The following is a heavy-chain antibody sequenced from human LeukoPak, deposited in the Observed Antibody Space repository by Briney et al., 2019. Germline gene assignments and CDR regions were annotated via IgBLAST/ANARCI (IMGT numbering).Heavy chain of an antibody. J-gene: IGHJ3*02. CDR3: ASRGYCSRTSCPSPHDDALDI. Sequence: ASVKVSCKASGYTFSRYGISWVRQAPGQGLEWMGWISAYNGNTHDVQKLQGRVTMTTDTSTSTAYMELRSLRFDDTAVYYCASRGYCSRTSCPSPHDDALDIWGQATMVTVSS. CDR2: ISAYNGNT. V-gene: IGHV1-18*01. CDR1: GYTFSRYG. D-gene: IGHD2-2*01.